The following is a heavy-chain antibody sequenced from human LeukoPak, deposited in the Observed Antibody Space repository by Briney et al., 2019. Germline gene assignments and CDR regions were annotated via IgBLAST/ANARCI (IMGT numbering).Heavy chain of an antibody. Sequence: ASVKVSCKTSGYSFTGYYMHWVRQAPGQGLEWMGWINPNSGGTNYAQKFQGRVTMTRDTSISTVYMELNRLRSYDTAVYYCARGLVRSQLDWFDPWGQGTLVTVSS. D-gene: IGHD6-13*01. V-gene: IGHV1-2*02. CDR1: GYSFTGYY. CDR2: INPNSGGT. J-gene: IGHJ5*02. CDR3: ARGLVRSQLDWFDP.